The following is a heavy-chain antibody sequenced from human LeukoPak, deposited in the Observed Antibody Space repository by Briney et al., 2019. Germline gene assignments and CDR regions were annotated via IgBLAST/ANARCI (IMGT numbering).Heavy chain of an antibody. CDR2: INKYGGST. D-gene: IGHD3-22*01. J-gene: IGHJ4*02. CDR3: VSRGSYDGSAYFYTY. CDR1: GITFSSYA. V-gene: IGHV3-64D*09. Sequence: GGSLRLSCSASGITFSSYAMHWVRQAPGKGLEYVSAINKYGGSTYYADAVKGRFTISRDNSKNTLYLQMSSLRAEDTAVYYCVSRGSYDGSAYFYTYWGQGTLVTVSS.